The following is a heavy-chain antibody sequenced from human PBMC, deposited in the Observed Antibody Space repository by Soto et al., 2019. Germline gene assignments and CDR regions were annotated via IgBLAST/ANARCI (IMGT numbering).Heavy chain of an antibody. Sequence: EVQLVESGGGLVQPGGSLRLSCAASGFTFSSYWMHWVRQAPGKGLMWVSRIRNDGGYTSYADSVMGRFTISRDNARNTVSLQLNSLRAEDTAVYYCARGGSIWGLDYWGQGTLVTVSS. CDR2: IRNDGGYT. J-gene: IGHJ4*02. V-gene: IGHV3-74*01. CDR1: GFTFSSYW. CDR3: ARGGSIWGLDY. D-gene: IGHD7-27*01.